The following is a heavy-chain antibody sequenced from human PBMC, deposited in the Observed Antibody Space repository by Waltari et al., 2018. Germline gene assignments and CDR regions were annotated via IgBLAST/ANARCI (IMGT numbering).Heavy chain of an antibody. J-gene: IGHJ5*02. V-gene: IGHV4-30-4*01. CDR2: VYYSGSS. CDR3: AREVPGIGAAGIGP. CDR1: GGSIGSGDYY. D-gene: IGHD6-13*01. Sequence: QVQLQESGPGLVKPSETLSLTCTVSGGSIGSGDYYWSWIRQSPGKGLEWIGYVYYSGSSYRNLSLKSRLTISVDTSKNQFSLKLRSVTAADTGVYYCAREVPGIGAAGIGPWDQGILVVVSS.